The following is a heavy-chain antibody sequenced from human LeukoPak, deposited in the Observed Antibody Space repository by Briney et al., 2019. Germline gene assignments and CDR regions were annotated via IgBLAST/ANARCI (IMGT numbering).Heavy chain of an antibody. J-gene: IGHJ4*02. V-gene: IGHV3-74*01. CDR1: GITFSSYW. CDR2: INSDGRST. CDR3: ARSAYPGNSVIED. Sequence: GGSLRLSCAGSGITFSSYWMHWVRQAPGKGLVWVSRINSDGRSTNYADSVKGRFTISRDNSKNTLYLQMNSMRAEDKAVYYCARSAYPGNSVIEDWGRGPLVTVSS. D-gene: IGHD4-23*01.